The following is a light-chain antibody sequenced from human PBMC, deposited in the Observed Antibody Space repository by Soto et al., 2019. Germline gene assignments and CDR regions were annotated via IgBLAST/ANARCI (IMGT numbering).Light chain of an antibody. CDR1: QSVSSY. CDR3: QQRSNWPST. V-gene: IGKV3D-11*02. CDR2: DAS. J-gene: IGKJ5*01. Sequence: EIVLTQSPATLSLSPGERATLSCRASQSVSSYLAWYQQKPGQAPRLLIYDASNRATGIPARFSGSGPGTDFTLTISSLEPEDFAVYYCQQRSNWPSTCGQGTRLEIK.